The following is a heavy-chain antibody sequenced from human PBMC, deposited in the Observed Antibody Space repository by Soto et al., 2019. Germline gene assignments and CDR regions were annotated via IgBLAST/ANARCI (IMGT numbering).Heavy chain of an antibody. D-gene: IGHD1-1*01. V-gene: IGHV4-39*01. CDR1: GGSISSRSYY. CDR2: VYYSGST. CDR3: ARHKGRNWNGVWWFVP. Sequence: QLQLQESGPGLVKPSETLSLTCTVSGGSISSRSYYWGWIRQPPGQGLEWFGSVYYSGSTSYNPYPRRRVTISVDTSKHPSSLKVSSVTAADTAVYYCARHKGRNWNGVWWFVPWGQGTLVTVSS. J-gene: IGHJ5*02.